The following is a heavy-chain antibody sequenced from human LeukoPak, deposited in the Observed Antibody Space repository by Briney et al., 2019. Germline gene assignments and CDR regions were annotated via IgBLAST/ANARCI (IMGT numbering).Heavy chain of an antibody. V-gene: IGHV1-46*01. CDR3: ARSSAYYNEADI. CDR2: INTSGGST. CDR1: GYSFTSYY. D-gene: IGHD1-26*01. J-gene: IGHJ3*02. Sequence: GASVNVSCKTSGYSFTSYYIHWVRQAPGQGLEWMGIINTSGGSTTYAQKFQGRLTMASDTSTSTVYMELSSLRSEDTAMYYCARSSAYYNEADIWGQGTMVTVSS.